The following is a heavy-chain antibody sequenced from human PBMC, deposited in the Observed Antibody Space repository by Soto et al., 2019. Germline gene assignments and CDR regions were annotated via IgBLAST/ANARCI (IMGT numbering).Heavy chain of an antibody. V-gene: IGHV4-59*01. CDR3: ARSVAVPGAHIDY. Sequence: SETLSLTCTVSGGSISGSYWSWIRQSPGKGLEWLGYVYYTGSTNYSPSLRSRVSISVDTSKNEFSLRLSSVTAADTAVYFCARSVAVPGAHIDYWGQGTQVTVSS. D-gene: IGHD6-19*01. CDR2: VYYTGST. J-gene: IGHJ4*02. CDR1: GGSISGSY.